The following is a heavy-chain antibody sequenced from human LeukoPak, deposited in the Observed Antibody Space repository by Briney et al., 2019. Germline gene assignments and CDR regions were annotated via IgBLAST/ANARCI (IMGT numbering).Heavy chain of an antibody. Sequence: SQTLSLTCAISGDSVSSNNAAWNWIRQSPSRGLEWLGRTYYRSKWYNDYAVSVKSRITINPDTSKNQFSLQLNSVTPEDTAVYYCARVGGVAGTDYYYYYYYMDVWGKGTTVTVSS. CDR2: TYYRSKWYN. CDR1: GDSVSSNNAA. V-gene: IGHV6-1*01. J-gene: IGHJ6*03. D-gene: IGHD6-19*01. CDR3: ARVGGVAGTDYYYYYYYMDV.